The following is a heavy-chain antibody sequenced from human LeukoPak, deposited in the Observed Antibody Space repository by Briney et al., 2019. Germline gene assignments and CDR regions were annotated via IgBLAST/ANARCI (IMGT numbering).Heavy chain of an antibody. Sequence: GGSLRLSCTASGFTFGDYAMSWVRQAPGKGLEWVGFIRSKAYGGTTEYAASVKGRSTISRDDSKSIAYLQMNSLKTEDTAVYYCTRDPGYSGYDFVDYWGQGTLVTVSS. D-gene: IGHD5-12*01. V-gene: IGHV3-49*04. CDR2: IRSKAYGGTT. J-gene: IGHJ4*02. CDR1: GFTFGDYA. CDR3: TRDPGYSGYDFVDY.